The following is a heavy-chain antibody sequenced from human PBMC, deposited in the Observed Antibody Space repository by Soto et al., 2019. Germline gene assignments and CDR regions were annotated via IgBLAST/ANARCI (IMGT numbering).Heavy chain of an antibody. J-gene: IGHJ6*02. V-gene: IGHV6-1*01. Sequence: SQTLSLTCAISGDSVSSNSAAWNWIRQSPSRGLEWLGRTYYRSKWYNDYAVSVKSRITINPDTSKNQFSLQLNSVTPEDTAVYYCARVNCSSTSCYDLYYYGMDVWGQGTTVTVSS. CDR3: ARVNCSSTSCYDLYYYGMDV. D-gene: IGHD2-2*01. CDR2: TYYRSKWYN. CDR1: GDSVSSNSAA.